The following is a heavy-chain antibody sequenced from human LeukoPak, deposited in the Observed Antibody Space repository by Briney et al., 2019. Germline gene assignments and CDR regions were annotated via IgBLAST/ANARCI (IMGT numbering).Heavy chain of an antibody. D-gene: IGHD3-10*01. V-gene: IGHV4-59*01. J-gene: IGHJ3*02. CDR2: IYYSGST. CDR1: GGSISSYY. CDR3: ARGPGASTGAFDI. Sequence: SSETLSLTCTVSGGSISSYYWSWIRQPPGKGLEWIGYIYYSGSTNHNPSLQSRVTISADTSKNQFSLKLTSVTAADTAVYFCARGPGASTGAFDIWGQGTMVTFSS.